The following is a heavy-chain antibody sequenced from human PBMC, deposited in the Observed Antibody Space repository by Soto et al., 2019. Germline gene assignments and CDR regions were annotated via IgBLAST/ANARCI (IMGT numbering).Heavy chain of an antibody. Sequence: QVQLQQWGAGLLKPSETLSLTCAVYGGSFSGYYWSWIRQPPGKGLEWIGEINHSGSTNYNPSLKSRVPISVDTCKNQFSLKQSSVTAADTPVYYCARGSRFDPWGQGTLVTVSS. CDR1: GGSFSGYY. V-gene: IGHV4-34*01. J-gene: IGHJ5*02. CDR2: INHSGST. CDR3: ARGSRFDP.